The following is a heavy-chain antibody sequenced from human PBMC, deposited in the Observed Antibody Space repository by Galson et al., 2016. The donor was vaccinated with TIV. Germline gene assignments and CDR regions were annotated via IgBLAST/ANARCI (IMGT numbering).Heavy chain of an antibody. J-gene: IGHJ5*02. Sequence: SLRLSCAASGFTFSNAWMSWVRQAPGKGLEWVGRIKSETDGGTTDYAAPVKGRFTISRDDSKNTLYLQMNTLKTEDTAVYYCHCSSTSCYVLWFDPWGQGTLVTVSS. CDR1: GFTFSNAW. V-gene: IGHV3-15*01. D-gene: IGHD2-2*01. CDR3: HCSSTSCYVLWFDP. CDR2: IKSETDGGTT.